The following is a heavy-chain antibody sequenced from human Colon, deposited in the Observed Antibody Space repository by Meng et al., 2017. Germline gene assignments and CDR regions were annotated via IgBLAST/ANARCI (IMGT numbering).Heavy chain of an antibody. D-gene: IGHD6-13*01. CDR3: AASSSSWYQNWFDP. J-gene: IGHJ5*02. CDR1: GYTFTSYG. Sequence: QVQLLQSGAEGKKPGASVKVSCKASGYTFTSYGISWVRQAPGQGLEWMGWISAYNGNTNYAQKLQGRVTMTTDTSTSTAYMELRSLRSDDTAVYYCAASSSSWYQNWFDPWGQGTLVTVSS. V-gene: IGHV1-18*01. CDR2: ISAYNGNT.